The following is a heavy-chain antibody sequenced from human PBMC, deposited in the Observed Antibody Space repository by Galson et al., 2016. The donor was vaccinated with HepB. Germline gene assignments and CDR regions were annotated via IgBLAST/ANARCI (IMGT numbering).Heavy chain of an antibody. V-gene: IGHV3-66*01. D-gene: IGHD2-2*01. J-gene: IGHJ4*02. CDR1: GFTVSTNY. CDR2: IYSDDST. Sequence: SLRLSCAASGFTVSTNYMSWVRQAPGKGLEWVSVIYSDDSTYYADSVKGRFTISRGNSKNTVYFQLNSLRVEDTAVYYCARDSPLPAAFDYWGQGTLVTVIS. CDR3: ARDSPLPAAFDY.